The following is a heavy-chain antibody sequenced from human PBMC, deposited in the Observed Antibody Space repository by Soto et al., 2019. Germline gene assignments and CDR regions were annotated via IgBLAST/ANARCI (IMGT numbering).Heavy chain of an antibody. CDR2: LYYGRSA. CDR1: GDSISSYY. CDR3: ALRSMAVVPEY. V-gene: IGHV4-59*01. J-gene: IGHJ4*02. Sequence: QVQLQESGPGLVKPSETLSLTCAVSGDSISSYYCMWIRQPPGKGLESIGYLYYGRSANYNPSLKSRVTLAVDTSTNQCSLTLISMTAAYTAVYYCALRSMAVVPEYWGQGTLVTVSS. D-gene: IGHD3-22*01.